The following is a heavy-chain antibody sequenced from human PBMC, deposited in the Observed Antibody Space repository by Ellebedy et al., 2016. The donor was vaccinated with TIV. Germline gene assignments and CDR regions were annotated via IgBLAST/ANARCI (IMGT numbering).Heavy chain of an antibody. Sequence: GESLKISCAASGFTFSLYSMNWVRQAPGKGLEWISYISSGSSSIYYADSVKGRFTITRDNDKNLLYLQMSSLGVEDTAVYYCARDFRQWLAQGDALDVWGQGTTVTVSS. D-gene: IGHD6-19*01. CDR2: ISSGSSSI. CDR1: GFTFSLYS. V-gene: IGHV3-48*01. J-gene: IGHJ6*02. CDR3: ARDFRQWLAQGDALDV.